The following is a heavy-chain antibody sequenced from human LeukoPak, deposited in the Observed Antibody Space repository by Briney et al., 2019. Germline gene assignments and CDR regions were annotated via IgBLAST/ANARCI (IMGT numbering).Heavy chain of an antibody. J-gene: IGHJ4*02. Sequence: ESGPTLVNPTETLTLTCTCYGFSVSYSGLAGGWIRQHPGKALEWLGHIYSNDDDRYSTSLKSRLTITRDTSENQVVLTMTNMDPADTATYYCAHLTTSAFFYDFWGQGALVTVSS. CDR2: IYSNDDD. V-gene: IGHV2-5*01. CDR1: GFSVSYSGLA. D-gene: IGHD1-1*01. CDR3: AHLTTSAFFYDF.